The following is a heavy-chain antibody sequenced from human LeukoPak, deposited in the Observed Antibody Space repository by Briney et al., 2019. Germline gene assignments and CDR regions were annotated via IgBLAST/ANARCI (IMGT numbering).Heavy chain of an antibody. CDR2: ISGSGGST. J-gene: IGHJ6*02. V-gene: IGHV3-23*01. CDR3: AGNRCSSTSCPYYYYYYGMDV. CDR1: GVTFSSYA. Sequence: GGSLRLSCAASGVTFSSYAMSWVRQAPGKGLEWVSAISGSGGSTYYADSEKGWFTISRDNSKNTLYLQMNSLRAEDTAVYYCAGNRCSSTSCPYYYYYYGMDVWGQGTTVTVSS. D-gene: IGHD2-2*01.